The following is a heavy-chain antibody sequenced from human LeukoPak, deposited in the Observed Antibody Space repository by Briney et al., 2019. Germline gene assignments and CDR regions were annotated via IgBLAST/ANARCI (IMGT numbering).Heavy chain of an antibody. CDR3: ASQMAATSR. J-gene: IGHJ4*02. Sequence: PGGSLRLSCAASGFAFTNIAMSWVRQAPGKGLEWVSALSGSGNATYYADFVRGRFTISRDNSKNILYLQMNSLLAEDTAVYFCASQMAATSRWGQGILVTVSS. CDR2: LSGSGNAT. D-gene: IGHD5-24*01. CDR1: GFAFTNIA. V-gene: IGHV3-23*01.